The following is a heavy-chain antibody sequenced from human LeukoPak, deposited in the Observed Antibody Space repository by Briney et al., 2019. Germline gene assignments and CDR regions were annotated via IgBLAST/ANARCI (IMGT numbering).Heavy chain of an antibody. J-gene: IGHJ4*02. V-gene: IGHV3-23*01. CDR1: GFTFSTYT. CDR3: AIDPNWGTHS. CDR2: IGSSGGGI. Sequence: GGSLRLSCAASGFTFSTYTMYWVRHPPGKGLEWVSIIGSSGGGIHYADSVKGRFTISRDNTKNALYLQMNSLRVEDTAVYYCAIDPNWGTHSWGQGVLVTVSS. D-gene: IGHD7-27*01.